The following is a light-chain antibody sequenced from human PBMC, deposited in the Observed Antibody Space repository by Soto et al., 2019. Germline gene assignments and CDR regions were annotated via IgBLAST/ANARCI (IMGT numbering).Light chain of an antibody. CDR3: SSYAGRNNSVV. V-gene: IGLV2-8*01. CDR1: SSDVGGYNY. J-gene: IGLJ2*01. Sequence: QSALTQPPSASGSPGQSVTISCTGTSSDVGGYNYVSWYQQHPGKAPKLMIYEVSKRPSGVPDRFSGSKSGNTASLTVSGIQAEDEADYYCSSYAGRNNSVVFGGGTKVTVL. CDR2: EVS.